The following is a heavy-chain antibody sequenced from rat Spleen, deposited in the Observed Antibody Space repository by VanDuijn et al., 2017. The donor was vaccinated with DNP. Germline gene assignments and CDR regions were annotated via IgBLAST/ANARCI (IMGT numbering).Heavy chain of an antibody. CDR2: ISTSGSRT. J-gene: IGHJ4*01. Sequence: EVQLVESGGGLVQPGRSLKLSCAASGFTFSNYYMAWVRQAPKKGLEWVATISTSGSRTYYPDSVKGRFTISRDNAKSSLYLQMNSLKSEDTATYYCARRGPAYYYAMDAWGQGTSVTVSS. CDR3: ARRGPAYYYAMDA. V-gene: IGHV5-25*01. CDR1: GFTFSNYY. D-gene: IGHD4-3*01.